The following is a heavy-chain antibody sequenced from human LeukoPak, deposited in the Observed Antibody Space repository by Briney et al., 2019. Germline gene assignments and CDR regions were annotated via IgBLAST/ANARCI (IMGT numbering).Heavy chain of an antibody. CDR1: GFTFGDYA. Sequence: PGRSLRLSCTASGFTFGDYAMSWFRQAPGKGLEWVGFIRSKAYGGTTEYAASVKGRFTISRGDSKSIAYLQMNSLKTEDTAVYYCTRGKYYYDSSGYYPHFDYWGQGTLVTVSS. CDR3: TRGKYYYDSSGYYPHFDY. D-gene: IGHD3-22*01. V-gene: IGHV3-49*03. CDR2: IRSKAYGGTT. J-gene: IGHJ4*02.